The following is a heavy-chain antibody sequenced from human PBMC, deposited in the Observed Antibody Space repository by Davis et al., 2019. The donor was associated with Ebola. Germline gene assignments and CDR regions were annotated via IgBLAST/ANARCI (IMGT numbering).Heavy chain of an antibody. CDR3: ARGRWLQSYYFDY. V-gene: IGHV3-48*01. Sequence: GGSLRLSCVVSGFTFGDYPMNWVRQAPGKGLDWVAYISESGLTIYYSDSVKGRFTISRDNFKNTLYLQMNSLRAEDTAVYYCARGRWLQSYYFDYWGQGTLVTVSS. CDR2: ISESGLTI. CDR1: GFTFGDYP. D-gene: IGHD5-24*01. J-gene: IGHJ4*02.